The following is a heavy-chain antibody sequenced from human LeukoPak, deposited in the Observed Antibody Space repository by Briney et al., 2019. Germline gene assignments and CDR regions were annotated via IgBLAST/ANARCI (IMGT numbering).Heavy chain of an antibody. Sequence: GGSLRLSCAASGFTFSSYAMSWVRQAPGKGLEWVSAISGRGGSTYYADSVKGRFTISRDNSKNTLYLQMNSLGAEDTAVYYCAKGYDILTGYYPSYFDYWGQGTLVTVSS. CDR3: AKGYDILTGYYPSYFDY. V-gene: IGHV3-23*01. D-gene: IGHD3-9*01. CDR2: ISGRGGST. CDR1: GFTFSSYA. J-gene: IGHJ4*02.